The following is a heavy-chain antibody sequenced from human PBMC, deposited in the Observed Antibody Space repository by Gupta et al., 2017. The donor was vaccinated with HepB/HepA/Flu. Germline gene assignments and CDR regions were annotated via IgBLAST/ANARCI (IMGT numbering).Heavy chain of an antibody. CDR3: ARGQYRSGWYHGDY. D-gene: IGHD6-19*01. CDR2: IWYDGSNK. CDR1: GFIFSSYG. V-gene: IGHV3-33*01. Sequence: QVQLVESGGGVVQPGRSLRLSCAASGFIFSSYGMHWVRQAPSKGLEGGAVIWYDGSNKYYADPGKGRFTISRENSKNTLYLQMNRLRAEETAVYYCARGQYRSGWYHGDYWGQGTLVTVSS. J-gene: IGHJ4*02.